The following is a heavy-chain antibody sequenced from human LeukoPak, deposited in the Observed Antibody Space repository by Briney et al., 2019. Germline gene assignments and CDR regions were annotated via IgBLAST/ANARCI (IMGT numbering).Heavy chain of an antibody. CDR3: ARAGYCSSTSCYHQPNNWFDP. CDR2: ISAYNGNT. J-gene: IGHJ5*02. D-gene: IGHD2-2*01. V-gene: IGHV1-18*01. CDR1: GYTFTSYG. Sequence: ASVKVSRKASGYTFTSYGISWVRQAPGQGLEWMGWISAYNGNTNYAQKLQGRVTMTTDTSTSTAYMELRSLRSDDTAVYYCARAGYCSSTSCYHQPNNWFDPWGQGTLVTVSS.